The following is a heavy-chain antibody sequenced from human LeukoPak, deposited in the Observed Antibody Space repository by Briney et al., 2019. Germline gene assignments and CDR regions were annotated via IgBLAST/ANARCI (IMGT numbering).Heavy chain of an antibody. D-gene: IGHD6-13*01. Sequence: ASVKVSCKASGHTFTSSGISWVRQAPGQGLEWMGWISAYNGNTNYAQKLQGRVTMTTVTSTSTAYMELRSLRSDATAVYYCARGPYSSSSDYWGQGTLVTVSS. CDR1: GHTFTSSG. CDR2: ISAYNGNT. CDR3: ARGPYSSSSDY. J-gene: IGHJ4*02. V-gene: IGHV1-18*01.